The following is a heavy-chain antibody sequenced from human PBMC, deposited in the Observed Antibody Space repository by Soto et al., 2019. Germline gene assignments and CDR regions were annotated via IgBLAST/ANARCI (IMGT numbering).Heavy chain of an antibody. D-gene: IGHD2-15*01. Sequence: SETLSLTCSVSNGSISGFYCTWIRQPPGKILEWIGYIHYSGRTDYNPSLTSRATMSVDTSKNQFSLNLKSITAADTAVYYCVRVGVGIGNHFDSSGRGTPVTV. J-gene: IGHJ4*02. CDR1: NGSISGFY. V-gene: IGHV4-59*12. CDR3: VRVGVGIGNHFDS. CDR2: IHYSGRT.